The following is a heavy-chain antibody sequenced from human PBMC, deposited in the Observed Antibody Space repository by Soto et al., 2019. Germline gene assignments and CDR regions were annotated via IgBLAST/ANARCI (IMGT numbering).Heavy chain of an antibody. CDR2: ISYNGDKT. Sequence: QRQLLGSGGGVAQPGRSLRLSCAASGFSVNTYGIHWVRQAPGKGLVRVAVISYNGDKTFYADSVKGRFTISRVNSQSTLYLQMNRLRPEATAVYYCAKDRIRGTSYFDYWGQGTLVTVSS. V-gene: IGHV3-30*18. J-gene: IGHJ4*02. CDR1: GFSVNTYG. D-gene: IGHD3-10*01. CDR3: AKDRIRGTSYFDY.